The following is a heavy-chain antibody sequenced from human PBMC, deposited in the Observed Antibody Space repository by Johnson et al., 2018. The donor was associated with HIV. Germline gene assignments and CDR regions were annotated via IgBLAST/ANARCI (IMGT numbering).Heavy chain of an antibody. V-gene: IGHV3-13*01. D-gene: IGHD6-13*01. CDR3: ARARRSSSWYAGDDAFDI. J-gene: IGHJ3*02. CDR2: IGTAGDT. CDR1: GFTFSSYD. Sequence: VQLVESGGGVVQPGRSLRLSCAASGFTFSSYDMHWVRQATGKGLEWVSAIGTAGDTYYPGPVKGRFTISRENAKNSLYLQMNSLRAGDTAVYYCARARRSSSWYAGDDAFDIWGQGTMVTVSS.